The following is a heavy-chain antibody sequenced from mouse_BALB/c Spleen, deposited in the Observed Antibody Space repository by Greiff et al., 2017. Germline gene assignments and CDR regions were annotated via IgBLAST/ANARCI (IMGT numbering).Heavy chain of an antibody. V-gene: IGHV1-77*01. D-gene: IGHD2-4*01. CDR3: ARGGITTRFAY. CDR2: IYPGSGST. J-gene: IGHJ3*01. Sequence: QVHVKQSGPELVKPGASVKMSCKASGYTFTDYVISWVKQRTGQGLEWIGEIYPGSGSTYYNEKFKGKATLTADKSSNTAYMQLSSLTSEDSAVYFCARGGITTRFAYWGQGTLVTVSA. CDR1: GYTFTDYV.